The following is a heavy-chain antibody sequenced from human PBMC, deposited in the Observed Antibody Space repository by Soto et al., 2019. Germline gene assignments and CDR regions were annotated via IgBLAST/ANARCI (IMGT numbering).Heavy chain of an antibody. CDR3: ARAWSDSAGSSLGRRLDV. CDR2: IFFTGAT. V-gene: IGHV4-61*01. Sequence: QVQLQESGPGLVKPSGTLSLICIVSGDSVTFGHHYWSWIRQPPGKGLEWIGHIFFTGATNYSPPLTRRVTMSVDSSKSQFSLHPASVPAAGSAIYFCARAWSDSAGSSLGRRLDVWGQGTTVTVSS. CDR1: GDSVTFGHHY. J-gene: IGHJ6*02. D-gene: IGHD3-10*01.